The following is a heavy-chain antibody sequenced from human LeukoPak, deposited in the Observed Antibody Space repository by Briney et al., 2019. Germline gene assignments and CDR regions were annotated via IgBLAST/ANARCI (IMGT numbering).Heavy chain of an antibody. V-gene: IGHV4-4*07. Sequence: SETLSLTCTVSGGSISSYYGSWIRRPAGKGLEWIGRNYSCGSTNYNPSLKSRVTMSVDTSKNQFSLKLSSVTAADTAVYYCARGSEYCSSTSCYTRGDYYYYMVVWGKGNTVTVSS. J-gene: IGHJ6*03. CDR3: ARGSEYCSSTSCYTRGDYYYYMVV. D-gene: IGHD2-2*02. CDR1: GGSISSYY. CDR2: NYSCGST.